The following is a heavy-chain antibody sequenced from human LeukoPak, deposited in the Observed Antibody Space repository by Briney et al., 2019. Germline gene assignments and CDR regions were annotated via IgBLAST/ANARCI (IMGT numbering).Heavy chain of an antibody. CDR2: ISYDGANK. CDR1: GFTLSSYA. J-gene: IGHJ6*04. D-gene: IGHD1-14*01. CDR3: ARIPEEADDYGMDV. Sequence: TGGSLRLSCAASGFTLSSYAMHWVRQAPGKGLEWVAVISYDGANKYYADSVRGRFTISRDISKNTLYLQMNSLRGEDTAVYYCARIPEEADDYGMDVWGKGTTVTVSS. V-gene: IGHV3-30*04.